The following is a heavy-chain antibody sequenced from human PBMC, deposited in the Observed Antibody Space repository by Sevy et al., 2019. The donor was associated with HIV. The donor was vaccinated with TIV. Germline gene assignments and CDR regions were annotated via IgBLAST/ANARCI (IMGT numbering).Heavy chain of an antibody. V-gene: IGHV4-61*01. Sequence: SETLSLTCTVSGDSGDRTIYYWTWIRQPPGKALEWIGFIRHSGYTSYNASLKSRVVLSIDAARNQFYLKLTSVQAADMAIYYCAGGGNVHGAVYFDVWGQGSLVTVSS. J-gene: IGHJ4*02. D-gene: IGHD3-16*01. CDR2: IRHSGYT. CDR1: GDSGDRTIYY. CDR3: AGGGNVHGAVYFDV.